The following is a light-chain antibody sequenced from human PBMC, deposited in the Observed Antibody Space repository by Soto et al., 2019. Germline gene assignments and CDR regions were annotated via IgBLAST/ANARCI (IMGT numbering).Light chain of an antibody. CDR3: QQYNNWPPWT. Sequence: EIVMTQSPATLSVSPGERATLSCRASQSVSSNLAWYQQKPGQAPRLLIYGASTRATGIPARFSGSGSGTAFTLTISSLQSEDFAVYYCQQYNNWPPWTFRQGTKVQI. CDR1: QSVSSN. V-gene: IGKV3-15*01. CDR2: GAS. J-gene: IGKJ1*01.